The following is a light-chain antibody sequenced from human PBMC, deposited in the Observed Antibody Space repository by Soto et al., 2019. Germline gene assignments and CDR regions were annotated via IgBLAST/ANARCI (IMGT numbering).Light chain of an antibody. CDR1: QDIDNF. V-gene: IGKV1-33*01. J-gene: IGKJ5*01. CDR2: DAS. Sequence: DIQLTQSPSSLSASLGDRVTITCQASQDIDNFLNWYQHKPGAAPKLLIYDASTLAPGVPSRFSGTESGTDFTFTTSSLQPEDIATYYCQQYHNLPITFGPGTRLEIK. CDR3: QQYHNLPIT.